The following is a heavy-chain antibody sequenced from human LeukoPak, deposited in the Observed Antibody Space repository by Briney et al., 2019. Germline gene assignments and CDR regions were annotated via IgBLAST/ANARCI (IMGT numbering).Heavy chain of an antibody. V-gene: IGHV6-1*01. D-gene: IGHD2-2*01. CDR2: TYYSSNWYN. J-gene: IGHJ3*02. Sequence: SQTLSLTCAISGDSVSTNNAGWNWIRQSPSRGLEWLGRTYYSSNWYNDYAVSVKSRITINPDTSKNQFSLQLNSVTPEDTAVYYCARDLCSSTSCYRAFDIWGQGTMVTVSS. CDR1: GDSVSTNNAG. CDR3: ARDLCSSTSCYRAFDI.